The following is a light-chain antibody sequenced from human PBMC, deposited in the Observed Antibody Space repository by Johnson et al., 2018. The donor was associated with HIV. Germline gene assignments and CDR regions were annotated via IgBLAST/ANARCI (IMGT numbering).Light chain of an antibody. CDR1: NSNIGNNY. V-gene: IGLV1-51*01. Sequence: QSVLTQPPSVSAAPGQKVTISCSVSNSNIGNNYVSWYQQLPGTAPKLLIYDNNKRPSGIPDRFSGSKSGTSATLGISVLQTGDEADYYCGTWDSRLNVYLFGTGTKVTVL. CDR2: DNN. CDR3: GTWDSRLNVYL. J-gene: IGLJ1*01.